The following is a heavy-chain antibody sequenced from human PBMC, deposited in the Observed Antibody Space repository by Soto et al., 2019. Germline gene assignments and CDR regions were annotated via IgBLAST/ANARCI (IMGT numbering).Heavy chain of an antibody. Sequence: QVQLVESGGGVVQPGRSLRLSCAASGFTFSSYGMHWVRQAPGKGLEWVAVISYDGSNKYYADSVKGRFTISRDNSKNTLYLQMNSLRAEDTDVYYCAKKGSSGWPYYYYGMDVWGQGTTVTVSS. CDR1: GFTFSSYG. CDR2: ISYDGSNK. CDR3: AKKGSSGWPYYYYGMDV. V-gene: IGHV3-30*18. D-gene: IGHD6-19*01. J-gene: IGHJ6*02.